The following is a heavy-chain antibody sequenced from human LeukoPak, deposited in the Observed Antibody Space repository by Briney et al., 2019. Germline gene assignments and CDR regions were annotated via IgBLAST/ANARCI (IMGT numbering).Heavy chain of an antibody. V-gene: IGHV3-33*05. Sequence: GGSLRLSCAASGFSFSTFGMHWVRQAPGKGLEWVAVISYDTGYTYYADSVKGRFTISRDNSKSTLYLQMSSLRPEDTAVYYCARDDAAAGIIFDSWGQGTLVTVSS. J-gene: IGHJ4*02. CDR2: ISYDTGYT. CDR1: GFSFSTFG. CDR3: ARDDAAAGIIFDS. D-gene: IGHD6-13*01.